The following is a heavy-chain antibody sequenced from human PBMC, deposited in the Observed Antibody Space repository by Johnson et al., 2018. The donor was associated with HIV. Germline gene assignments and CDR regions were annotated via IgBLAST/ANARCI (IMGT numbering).Heavy chain of an antibody. V-gene: IGHV3-30*02. CDR3: ASVLGRGYSGYDKNYDAFDI. D-gene: IGHD5-12*01. CDR1: GFTFSSYG. J-gene: IGHJ3*02. CDR2: IRYDGSNK. Sequence: QVQLVESGGGVVRPGGSLRLSCAASGFTFSSYGMHWVRQAPGKGLEWVAFIRYDGSNKYYADSVKGLFTISRDNSKNPLYLQMNSLRAEDTALYYCASVLGRGYSGYDKNYDAFDIWGQGTMVTVSS.